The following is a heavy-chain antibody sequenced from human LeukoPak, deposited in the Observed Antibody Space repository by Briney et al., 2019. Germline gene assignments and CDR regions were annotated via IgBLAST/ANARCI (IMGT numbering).Heavy chain of an antibody. CDR1: GFTFSSYW. J-gene: IGHJ6*03. CDR3: VRRIRGIINYYYYYYYMDV. CDR2: IKQDGSEK. Sequence: GGSLRLSCAASGFTFSSYWMSWVRQAPGKGLEWVANIKQDGSEKHYVDSVKGRFTISRDNAKNSLYLQMNSLRAEDTAVYYCVRRIRGIINYYYYYYYMDVWGKGTTVTISS. V-gene: IGHV3-7*01. D-gene: IGHD3-10*01.